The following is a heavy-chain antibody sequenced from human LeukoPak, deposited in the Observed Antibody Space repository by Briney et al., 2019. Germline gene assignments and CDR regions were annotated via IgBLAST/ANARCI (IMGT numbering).Heavy chain of an antibody. D-gene: IGHD1-26*01. CDR3: ATRGSTWYVLGDY. V-gene: IGHV3-30-3*01. CDR2: ISYDGGNK. Sequence: PGGSLRLSCAASGFSFSNYAMHWVRQAPGKGPEWVAFISYDGGNKYYADSVKGRFTISRDNPKNTLYLQMNSLRAEDTAVYYCATRGSTWYVLGDYWGQGTLVTVSS. J-gene: IGHJ4*02. CDR1: GFSFSNYA.